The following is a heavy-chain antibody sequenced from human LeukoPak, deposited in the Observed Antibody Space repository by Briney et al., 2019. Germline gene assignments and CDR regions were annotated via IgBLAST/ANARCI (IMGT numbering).Heavy chain of an antibody. CDR3: ATETGDGLSY. D-gene: IGHD7-27*01. J-gene: IGHJ4*02. CDR2: INHSGST. CDR1: GGSFSGYY. Sequence: SETLSLTCAVYGGSFSGYYWSWIRQPPGKGLEWIGEINHSGSTNYNPSLKSRVTISVGTSKNQFSLKLSSVTAADTAVYYCATETGDGLSYWGQGTLVTVSS. V-gene: IGHV4-34*01.